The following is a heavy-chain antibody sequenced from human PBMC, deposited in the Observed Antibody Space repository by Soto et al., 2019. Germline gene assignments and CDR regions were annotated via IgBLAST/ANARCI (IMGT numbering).Heavy chain of an antibody. V-gene: IGHV3-7*01. Sequence: EVQLVESGGGLVQPGGSLRLSCAASGFTFSSYWMSWVRQAPGKGLEWVANIKQDGSEKYYVDSVKGRFTISKDNAKNSRYMQINTLRAEDTAVYYCARDQPYYYGSGSDDYWGQGSLVTVSS. CDR3: ARDQPYYYGSGSDDY. CDR2: IKQDGSEK. CDR1: GFTFSSYW. D-gene: IGHD3-10*01. J-gene: IGHJ4*02.